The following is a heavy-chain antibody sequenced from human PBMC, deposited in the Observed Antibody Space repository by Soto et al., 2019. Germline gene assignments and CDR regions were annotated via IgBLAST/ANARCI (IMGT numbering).Heavy chain of an antibody. D-gene: IGHD3-3*01. CDR2: ISSSSSTI. CDR3: ATFITIFGNGMDV. J-gene: IGHJ6*02. CDR1: GFTFSSYS. Sequence: EVQLVESGGGLVQPGGSLRLSCAASGFTFSSYSMNWVRQAPGKGLEWVSYISSSSSTIYYADSVKGRFTISRDNAKNSLYRQMNSLRDEDTAVYYCATFITIFGNGMDVWGQGTTVTVSS. V-gene: IGHV3-48*02.